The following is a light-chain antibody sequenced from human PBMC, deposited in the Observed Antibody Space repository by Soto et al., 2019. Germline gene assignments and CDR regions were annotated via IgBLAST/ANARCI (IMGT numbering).Light chain of an antibody. CDR3: SSSTDTDTLVI. J-gene: IGLJ2*01. CDR2: EVS. Sequence: QSALTQFASVSGSPGQSITISCTGTTSDVGRYKFVSWYQQHPGKAPKLLIYEVSNRPSGVSSRFSGSKSGNTASLTISGLQTEDEAIYYCSSSTDTDTLVIFGGGTKVTVL. CDR1: TSDVGRYKF. V-gene: IGLV2-14*01.